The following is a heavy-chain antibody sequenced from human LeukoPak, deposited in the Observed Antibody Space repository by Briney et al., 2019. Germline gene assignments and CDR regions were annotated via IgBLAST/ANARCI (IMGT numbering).Heavy chain of an antibody. D-gene: IGHD2-15*01. CDR3: ARQEASGPDFDY. CDR2: ISYSGSA. V-gene: IGHV4-39*01. CDR1: GFTFSWHW. Sequence: PGGSLRLSCAASGFTFSWHWMHWVRQPPGKGLEWIGSISYSGSAYYNPSLKSRVTISVDTSKKQFSVRLSSVTAADTAVYYCARQEASGPDFDYWGQGTLVTVSS. J-gene: IGHJ4*02.